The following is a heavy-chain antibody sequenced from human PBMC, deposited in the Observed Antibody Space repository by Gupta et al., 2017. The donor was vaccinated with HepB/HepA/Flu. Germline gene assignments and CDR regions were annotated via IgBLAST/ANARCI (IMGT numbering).Heavy chain of an antibody. V-gene: IGHV4-34*01. J-gene: IGHJ6*03. CDR1: GGSFSGYY. Sequence: QVQLQQWGAGLLKPSETLSLTCAVYGGSFSGYYWSWIRQPPGKGLEWIGEINHSGSTNYNPSLKSRVTISVDTSKDQFSLKLSSVTAADTAVYYCARMGRPSYYYYYMDVWGKGTTVTVSS. CDR2: INHSGST. CDR3: ARMGRPSYYYYYMDV.